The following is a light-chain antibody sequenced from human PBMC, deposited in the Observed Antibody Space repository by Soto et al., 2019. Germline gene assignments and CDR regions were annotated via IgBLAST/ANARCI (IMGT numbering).Light chain of an antibody. J-gene: IGKJ1*01. CDR3: MHSIDWPTWT. CDR1: RSLVFSDGNTY. Sequence: DAVQTQSPLSVSVTVGQPASISCRSSRSLVFSDGNTYLHWFHQRPGQSPRRLIDNVSNRDSGVPDRFTGSGSGNDFTLEISRVEAEDVGMYYCMHSIDWPTWTFGQGTKVDIK. V-gene: IGKV2-30*01. CDR2: NVS.